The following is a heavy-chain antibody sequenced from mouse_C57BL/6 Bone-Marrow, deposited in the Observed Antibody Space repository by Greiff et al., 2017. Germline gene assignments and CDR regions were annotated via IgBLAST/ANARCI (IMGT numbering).Heavy chain of an antibody. CDR2: INPNNGGT. Sequence: VQLKQSGPELVKPGASVKISCKASGYTFTDYYMNWVKQSHGKSLEWIGDINPNNGGTSYNQKFKGKATLTVDKSSSTAYMELRSLTSEDSAVYYCARGDFAYWGQGTLVTVSA. J-gene: IGHJ3*01. CDR3: ARGDFAY. CDR1: GYTFTDYY. V-gene: IGHV1-26*01.